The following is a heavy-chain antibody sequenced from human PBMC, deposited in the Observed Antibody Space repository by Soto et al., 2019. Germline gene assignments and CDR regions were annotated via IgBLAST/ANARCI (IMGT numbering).Heavy chain of an antibody. V-gene: IGHV4-59*01. CDR2: IYYSGST. CDR1: GGSISSYY. CDR3: ARGEGYYGSGSYYNVIVYFDY. J-gene: IGHJ4*02. Sequence: SETLSLTCTVSGGSISSYYWSWIRQPPGKGLEWIGYIYYSGSTNYNPSLKSRVTISVDTSKNQFSLKLSSVTAADTAVYYCARGEGYYGSGSYYNVIVYFDYWGQGTLVTVSS. D-gene: IGHD3-10*01.